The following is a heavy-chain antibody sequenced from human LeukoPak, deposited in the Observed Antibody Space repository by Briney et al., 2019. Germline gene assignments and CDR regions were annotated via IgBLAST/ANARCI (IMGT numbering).Heavy chain of an antibody. V-gene: IGHV3-30*04. CDR1: GFTLNTYA. Sequence: PGGSLRLSCAASGFTLNTYAMHWVRQAPGKGLEWVAIISYDGSQKYYADSLRGRFTISRDNSRNTLYRQMNSLRDDDTALYYCARDTDEWYSSPGGCWGQGTLVTVSS. J-gene: IGHJ4*02. D-gene: IGHD6-19*01. CDR2: ISYDGSQK. CDR3: ARDTDEWYSSPGGC.